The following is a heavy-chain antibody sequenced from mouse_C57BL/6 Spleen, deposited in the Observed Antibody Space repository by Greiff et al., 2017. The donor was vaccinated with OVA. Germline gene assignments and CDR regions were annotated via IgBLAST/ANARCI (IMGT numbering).Heavy chain of an antibody. CDR2: INPSTGGT. J-gene: IGHJ2*01. Sequence: EVQLQQSGPELVKPGASVKISCTASGYSFTGYYMNWVKQSPEKSLEWIGEINPSTGGTTYNQKFKAKATLTVDTSSSTAYMQLKSLTSEDSAVYYCARNYGSHYFDYWGQGTTLTVAS. CDR3: ARNYGSHYFDY. D-gene: IGHD1-1*01. V-gene: IGHV1-42*01. CDR1: GYSFTGYY.